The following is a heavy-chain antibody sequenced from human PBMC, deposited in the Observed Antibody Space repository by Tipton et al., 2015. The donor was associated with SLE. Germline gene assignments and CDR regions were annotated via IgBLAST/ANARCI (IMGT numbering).Heavy chain of an antibody. CDR3: AKTYSSGWTGNWFDP. Sequence: TLSLTCTVSGGSISSYYWSWIRQPPGKGLEWIGYIYYSGSTNYNPSLKSRVTISVDTSKNQFSLKLSSVTAADTAVYYCAKTYSSGWTGNWFDPWGQGTLVTVSS. D-gene: IGHD6-19*01. CDR2: IYYSGST. CDR1: GGSISSYY. J-gene: IGHJ5*02. V-gene: IGHV4-59*08.